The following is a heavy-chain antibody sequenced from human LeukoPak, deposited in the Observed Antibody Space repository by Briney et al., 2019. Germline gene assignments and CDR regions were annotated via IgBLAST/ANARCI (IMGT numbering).Heavy chain of an antibody. CDR3: AKAYDFWSGYLNPFDP. D-gene: IGHD3-3*01. CDR2: ISGSGGST. V-gene: IGHV3-23*01. CDR1: GFTFSSYW. J-gene: IGHJ5*02. Sequence: PGGSLRLSCAASGFTFSSYWMTWVRQAPGKGLEWVSAISGSGGSTYYADSVKGRFTISRDNSKNTLYLQMNSLRAEDTAVYYCAKAYDFWSGYLNPFDPWGQGTLVTVSS.